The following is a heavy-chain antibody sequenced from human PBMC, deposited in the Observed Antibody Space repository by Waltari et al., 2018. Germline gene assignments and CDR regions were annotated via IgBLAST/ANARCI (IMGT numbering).Heavy chain of an antibody. Sequence: QVQLQESGPGLVKPSETLSLTCAVSGYSISSGYYWGWIRQPPGKGLEWMGSIYHRGSTYYNPSLKSRVTISVDTSKNQFSLKLSSVTAADTAVYYCASNTGEDYYYYMDVWGKGTTVTVSS. J-gene: IGHJ6*03. D-gene: IGHD7-27*01. V-gene: IGHV4-38-2*01. CDR3: ASNTGEDYYYYMDV. CDR1: GYSISSGYY. CDR2: IYHRGST.